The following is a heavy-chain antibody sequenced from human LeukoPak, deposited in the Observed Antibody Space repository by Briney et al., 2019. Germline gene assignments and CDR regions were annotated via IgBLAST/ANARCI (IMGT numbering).Heavy chain of an antibody. Sequence: PSETLSLTCTVSGGSISSYYWSWIRQPPGKGLEWIGYIYYSGSTNYNPSLKSRVTISVDTSTNQFFLKLSSVTAADTAVYYCGRQGGDCSSTSCYSTGWFDLWGQGTLVSVSS. CDR2: IYYSGST. J-gene: IGHJ5*02. V-gene: IGHV4-59*01. CDR1: GGSISSYY. CDR3: GRQGGDCSSTSCYSTGWFDL. D-gene: IGHD2-2*03.